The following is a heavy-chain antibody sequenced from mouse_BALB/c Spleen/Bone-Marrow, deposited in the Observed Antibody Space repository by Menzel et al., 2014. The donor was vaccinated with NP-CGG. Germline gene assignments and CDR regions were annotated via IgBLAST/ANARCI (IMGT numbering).Heavy chain of an antibody. CDR1: GYSFTGYT. CDR3: TRMDGNYLYYYAMDY. D-gene: IGHD2-1*01. Sequence: EVQLQQSGPELVKPGASMKISCKASGYSFTGYTMNWVKQSHGKSLEWIGLINPYKGGTSYNQKFKGKATLTVDKSSNTAYMELLSLTSEDSAVYYCTRMDGNYLYYYAMDYWGQGTSVTVSS. V-gene: IGHV1-18*01. J-gene: IGHJ4*01. CDR2: INPYKGGT.